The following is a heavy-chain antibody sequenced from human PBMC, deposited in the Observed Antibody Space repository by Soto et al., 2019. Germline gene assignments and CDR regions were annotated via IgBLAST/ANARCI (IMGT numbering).Heavy chain of an antibody. CDR3: ARVIEDYYDSSGSKPFDY. D-gene: IGHD3-22*01. J-gene: IGHJ4*02. Sequence: GGSLRLSCAASGFTFSSYSMNWVRQAPWKGLEWVSYISSSSSTIYYADSVKGRFTISRDNAKNSLYLQMNSLRDEDTAVYYCARVIEDYYDSSGSKPFDYWGQGTLVTVSS. CDR1: GFTFSSYS. CDR2: ISSSSSTI. V-gene: IGHV3-48*02.